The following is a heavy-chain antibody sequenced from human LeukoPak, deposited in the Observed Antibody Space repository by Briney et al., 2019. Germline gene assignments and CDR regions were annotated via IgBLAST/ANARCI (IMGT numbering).Heavy chain of an antibody. Sequence: GGSLRLSCAASGFTFSSYEMNWVRQAPGKGLEWVSYISSSGSTIYYADSVKGRFTISRDNAKNSLCLQMNSLRAEDTAVYYCARDDVDTAMVGWGQGTLVTVSS. CDR1: GFTFSSYE. CDR2: ISSSGSTI. D-gene: IGHD5-18*01. CDR3: ARDDVDTAMVG. J-gene: IGHJ4*02. V-gene: IGHV3-48*03.